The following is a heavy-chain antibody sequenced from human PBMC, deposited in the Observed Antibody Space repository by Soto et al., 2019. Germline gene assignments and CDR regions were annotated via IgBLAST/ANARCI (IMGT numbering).Heavy chain of an antibody. V-gene: IGHV4-34*01. CDR2: INHSGST. D-gene: IGHD3-3*01. CDR1: GGSFSGYY. CDR3: ARWGITIFGVESSGSEGYYYYYMDI. Sequence: SETLSLTCAVYGGSFSGYYWSWIRQPPGKGLEWIGEINHSGSTNYNPSLKSRVTISVDTSKNQFSLKLNSVTAEDTAVYYCARWGITIFGVESSGSEGYYYYYMDIWGKGTTVTVSS. J-gene: IGHJ6*03.